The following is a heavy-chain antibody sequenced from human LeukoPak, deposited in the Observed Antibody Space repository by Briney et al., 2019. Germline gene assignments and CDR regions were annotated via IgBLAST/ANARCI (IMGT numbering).Heavy chain of an antibody. D-gene: IGHD5-12*01. Sequence: GRSLRLSCEASIFNFNNFAFHWVRQTPGRGLECVAVIAYDGSNEYYADSVKGRFTFSRDNSKNTVYLQMNNVRPEDTAVYFCARDREYWGYGGMDVWGRGTTVIVSS. J-gene: IGHJ6*02. CDR1: IFNFNNFA. CDR3: ARDREYWGYGGMDV. V-gene: IGHV3-30*03. CDR2: IAYDGSNE.